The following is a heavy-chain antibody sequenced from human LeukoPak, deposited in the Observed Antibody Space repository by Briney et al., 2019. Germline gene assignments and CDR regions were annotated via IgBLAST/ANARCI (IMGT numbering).Heavy chain of an antibody. Sequence: PSETLSLTCTVSGGSISSYYWSWIRQPPGKGLEWIGYIYYSESTNYNPSLKSRVTISVDTSKNQFSLKLSSVTAADTAVYYCARSVDDSSGYYPDYWGQGTLVTVSS. D-gene: IGHD3-22*01. CDR1: GGSISSYY. CDR3: ARSVDDSSGYYPDY. J-gene: IGHJ4*02. CDR2: IYYSEST. V-gene: IGHV4-59*01.